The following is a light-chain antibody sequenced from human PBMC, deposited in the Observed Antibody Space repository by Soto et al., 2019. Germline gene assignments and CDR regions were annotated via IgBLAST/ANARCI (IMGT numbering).Light chain of an antibody. V-gene: IGKV1-27*01. CDR3: HKYNAAPFT. Sequence: DIQMTQSPPSLSASVGDRVTITCRASQGITNYFAWYQQKPGKVPKLLIYAVSTLHSGVPSRFSGSGSGTDFTLTISSLQPEDIATYYCHKYNAAPFTFGPGTKVDIK. CDR2: AVS. CDR1: QGITNY. J-gene: IGKJ3*01.